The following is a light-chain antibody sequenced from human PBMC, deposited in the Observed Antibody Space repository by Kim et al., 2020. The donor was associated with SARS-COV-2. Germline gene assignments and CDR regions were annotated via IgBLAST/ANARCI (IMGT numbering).Light chain of an antibody. CDR3: QQTYSAPNT. Sequence: DIEMTQSPSSLSASVGDRITITCRASQSVSSYLNWYQQMPGKAPKLLIYATFRLQSGVPSRFSGSGSGTDFTLTINSLQREDFATYYCQQTYSAPNTFGRGTKLEI. CDR2: ATF. CDR1: QSVSSY. V-gene: IGKV1-39*01. J-gene: IGKJ2*01.